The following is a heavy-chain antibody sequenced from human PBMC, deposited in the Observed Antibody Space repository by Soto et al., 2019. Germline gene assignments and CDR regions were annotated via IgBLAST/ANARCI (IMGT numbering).Heavy chain of an antibody. D-gene: IGHD3-22*01. J-gene: IGHJ6*02. CDR2: ISFAGTNK. V-gene: IGHV3-30*04. CDR3: AREMIPMITGGRSAMDV. CDR1: KFTFASYV. Sequence: QVQLVESGGGVVQPERSQRLSCTASKFTFASYVMHWVRQAPGEGLEWVALISFAGTNKYYADSVKGRFTISRDNSKNTMYLQMNSLRPEDTAVYYSAREMIPMITGGRSAMDVWGQGTTVTVS.